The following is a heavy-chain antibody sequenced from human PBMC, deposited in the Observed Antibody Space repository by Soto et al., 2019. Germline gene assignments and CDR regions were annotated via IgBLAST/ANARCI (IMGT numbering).Heavy chain of an antibody. V-gene: IGHV1-46*03. CDR1: GYTFTSYY. Sequence: ASVKVSCKASGYTFTSYYMHWVRQAPGQGLERMGIINPSGGSTSYAQKFQGRVTMTRDTSTSTVYMELSSLRSEDTAVYYCARDGVAYCGGDCYSLYAFDIWGQGTMVTVSS. J-gene: IGHJ3*02. CDR3: ARDGVAYCGGDCYSLYAFDI. D-gene: IGHD2-21*01. CDR2: INPSGGST.